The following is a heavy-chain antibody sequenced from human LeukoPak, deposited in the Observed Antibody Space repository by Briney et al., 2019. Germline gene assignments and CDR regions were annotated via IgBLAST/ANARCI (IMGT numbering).Heavy chain of an antibody. V-gene: IGHV3-21*01. J-gene: IGHJ4*02. CDR3: AKGWEPNN. CDR1: GFTFSSYS. CDR2: ISSSSSYI. D-gene: IGHD1-26*01. Sequence: PGGSLRLSCAASGFTFSSYSINWVRQAPGKGLEWVSSISSSSSYIYYADSVKGRFTISRDNSKNTLYLQMNSLRAEDTAVYYCAKGWEPNNWGQGTLVTVSS.